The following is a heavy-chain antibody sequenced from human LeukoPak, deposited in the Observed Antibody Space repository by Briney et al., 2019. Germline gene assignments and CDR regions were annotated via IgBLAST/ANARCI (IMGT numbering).Heavy chain of an antibody. V-gene: IGHV1-3*01. CDR1: GYTFTSYP. CDR2: INAGNGNT. Sequence: ASVKVSCKASGYTFTSYPMHWVRQAPGQRLEWMAWINAGNGNTKYSQKFQGRVTITRDTSATTAYMELSSLRSEDTAVYYCARDRYMITFGYHDAFDIWGQGTMVTVSS. D-gene: IGHD3-16*01. CDR3: ARDRYMITFGYHDAFDI. J-gene: IGHJ3*02.